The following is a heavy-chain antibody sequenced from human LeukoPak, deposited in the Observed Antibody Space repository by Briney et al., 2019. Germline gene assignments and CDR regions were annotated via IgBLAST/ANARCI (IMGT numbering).Heavy chain of an antibody. Sequence: GGSLRLSCAASGFTFSSYWMTWVRQAPGKGLEWVASIKQDGSEKYYVDSVKGRFTISRDNAKNSLYLQMNSLRAEDTAVYYWLRGVGNQGGYFDYWGQGTLVTVSS. J-gene: IGHJ4*02. D-gene: IGHD1-14*01. V-gene: IGHV3-7*05. CDR2: IKQDGSEK. CDR3: LRGVGNQGGYFDY. CDR1: GFTFSSYW.